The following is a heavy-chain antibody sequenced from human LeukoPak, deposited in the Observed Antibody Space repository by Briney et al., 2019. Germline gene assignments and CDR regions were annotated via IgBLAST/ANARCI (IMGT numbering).Heavy chain of an antibody. V-gene: IGHV4-39*07. CDR1: GGSISSSSYY. J-gene: IGHJ6*02. CDR3: ARGRGGPVPAARLPNYYYGMDV. Sequence: PSETLSLTCTVSGGSISSSSYYWGWIRQPPGKGLEWIGEINHSGSTNYNPSLKSRVTISVDTSKNQFSLKLSSVTAADTAVYYCARGRGGPVPAARLPNYYYGMDVWGQGTTVTVSS. D-gene: IGHD2-2*01. CDR2: INHSGST.